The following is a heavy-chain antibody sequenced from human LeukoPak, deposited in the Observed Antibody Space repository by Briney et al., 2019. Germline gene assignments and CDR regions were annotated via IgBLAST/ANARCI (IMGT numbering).Heavy chain of an antibody. CDR1: GFIFRSYT. Sequence: GGSLRLSCAASGFIFRSYTMHWVRQAPGKGLEWVAVISYDGDNKYYADSVKGRFTISRDNSKNTLYLQMNSLRVEDTAVYYCARGRPHGNDYWGQGTLVTVSS. J-gene: IGHJ4*02. D-gene: IGHD4-23*01. CDR3: ARGRPHGNDY. CDR2: ISYDGDNK. V-gene: IGHV3-30-3*01.